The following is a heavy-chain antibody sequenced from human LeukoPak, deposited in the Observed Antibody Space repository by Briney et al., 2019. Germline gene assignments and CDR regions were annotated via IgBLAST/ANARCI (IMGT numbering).Heavy chain of an antibody. CDR2: IYYSGST. V-gene: IGHV4-59*01. Sequence: PSETLSLTCTVSGGSISSYYWSWIRQPPGKGLEWIGYIYYSGSTNYNPSLKSRVTISVDTSKNQFSLKLSSVTAADTAVYYCAREKYYYDTSRYYGGLGAFDIWGQGTMVTVSS. CDR3: AREKYYYDTSRYYGGLGAFDI. J-gene: IGHJ3*02. CDR1: GGSISSYY. D-gene: IGHD3-22*01.